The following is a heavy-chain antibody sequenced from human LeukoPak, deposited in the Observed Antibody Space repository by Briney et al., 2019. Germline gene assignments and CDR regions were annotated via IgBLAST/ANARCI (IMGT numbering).Heavy chain of an antibody. Sequence: SETQSLTCTVSGGSISSYYWSWIRQPPGKGLEWIGYIYYSGSTSYNPSLKSRVTISVDTSKNQFSLKLSSVTAADTAVYYCARGPMAKDIVVVPAADNWFDPWGQGTLVTVSS. J-gene: IGHJ5*02. CDR2: IYYSGST. CDR3: ARGPMAKDIVVVPAADNWFDP. V-gene: IGHV4-59*01. D-gene: IGHD2-2*01. CDR1: GGSISSYY.